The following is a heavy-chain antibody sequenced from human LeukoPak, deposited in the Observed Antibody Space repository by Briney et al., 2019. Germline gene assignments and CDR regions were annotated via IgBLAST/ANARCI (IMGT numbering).Heavy chain of an antibody. D-gene: IGHD5-12*01. J-gene: IGHJ4*02. CDR3: ARAGGYASSWAY. Sequence: PGGSLRLSCVASGFTFSNYAMTWVRQTPGKGLEWVANIKQDGSEKNYVDSVKGRFTISRDNAKNSLDLQMNSLRAEDTAVYYCARAGGYASSWAYWGQGTLVTVSS. CDR1: GFTFSNYA. CDR2: IKQDGSEK. V-gene: IGHV3-7*01.